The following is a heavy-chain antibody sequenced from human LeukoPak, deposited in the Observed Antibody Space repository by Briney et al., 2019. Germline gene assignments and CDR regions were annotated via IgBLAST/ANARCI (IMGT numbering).Heavy chain of an antibody. CDR2: ISRSGGST. CDR1: GFTFNYYG. CDR3: AKAQSGRYAPDY. Sequence: GGCLRLSCAVSGFTFNYYGMGWVRQAPGKGLEWVSAISRSGGSTYYADSVKGQFTSARDNCKNRLCLQMNSLRAGDMAVYYCAKAQSGRYAPDYWGQGTLVTVSS. D-gene: IGHD3-16*01. J-gene: IGHJ4*02. V-gene: IGHV3-23*01.